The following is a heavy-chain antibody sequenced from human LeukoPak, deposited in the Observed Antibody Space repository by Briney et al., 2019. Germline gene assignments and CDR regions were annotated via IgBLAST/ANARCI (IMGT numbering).Heavy chain of an antibody. CDR1: GFTFSSYG. CDR2: ISYDGSNK. J-gene: IGHJ4*02. CDR3: VYSSGWYS. Sequence: GGSLRLPCAASGFTFSSYGMHWVRQAPGKGLGWGAVISYDGSNKYYADSVKGRFTISRDNSKNTLYLQMNSLRAEDTAVYYCVYSSGWYSWGQGTLVTVSS. V-gene: IGHV3-30*03. D-gene: IGHD6-19*01.